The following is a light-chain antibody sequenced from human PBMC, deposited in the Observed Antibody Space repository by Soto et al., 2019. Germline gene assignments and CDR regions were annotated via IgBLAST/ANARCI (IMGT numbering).Light chain of an antibody. CDR3: SSYASSSTLYV. J-gene: IGLJ1*01. CDR1: SSDVGGYNY. CDR2: EVS. Sequence: QSALTQPASVSGSPGQSITISCTGTSSDVGGYNYVSWYQQHPGKAPKLMIYEVSNRPSGVSNRFSGSKSGNTASLTLSGLQAEDEADYYCSSYASSSTLYVFGTGTQLTVL. V-gene: IGLV2-14*01.